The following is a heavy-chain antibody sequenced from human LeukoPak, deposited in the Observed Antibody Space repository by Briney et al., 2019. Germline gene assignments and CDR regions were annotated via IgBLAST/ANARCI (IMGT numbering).Heavy chain of an antibody. CDR2: IIPILGIA. V-gene: IGHV1-69*04. CDR1: GGTFSSYA. D-gene: IGHD3-22*01. J-gene: IGHJ4*02. Sequence: SVKVSCKASGGTFSSYAISWVRQAPGQGLEWMGRIIPILGIANYAQKFQGRVTITADKFTSTAYMELSSLRSEDTAVYYCARDGLRDSGYYRGVLDYWGQGTLVTVSS. CDR3: ARDGLRDSGYYRGVLDY.